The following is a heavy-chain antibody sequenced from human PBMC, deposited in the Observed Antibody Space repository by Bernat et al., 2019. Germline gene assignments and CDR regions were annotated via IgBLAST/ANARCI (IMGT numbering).Heavy chain of an antibody. CDR3: AGNLGYCSSISCCLDY. Sequence: QVQLVQSGAEVKKPGSSVKVSCKASGGTFSSYTISWVRQAPGQGLEWMGRIIPILGIANYAQKFQGRVTITADKSTSTAYMELSSLRSEDTAVYYCAGNLGYCSSISCCLDYWGQGTLVTVSS. CDR1: GGTFSSYT. D-gene: IGHD2-2*01. V-gene: IGHV1-69*02. J-gene: IGHJ4*02. CDR2: IIPILGIA.